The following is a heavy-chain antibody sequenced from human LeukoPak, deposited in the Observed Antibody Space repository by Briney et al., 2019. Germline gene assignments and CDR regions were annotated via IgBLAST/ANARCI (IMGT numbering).Heavy chain of an antibody. Sequence: PGGSPRLSCAASGFTVSSNYMSWVRQAPGKGLEWVSVIYSGGTTYYTDSVRGRFTLSRDTSKNTVYLQMNSLRAEDTAVYYCARASSPPNWFDPWGQGTLVTVSS. CDR1: GFTVSSNY. J-gene: IGHJ5*02. CDR2: IYSGGTT. V-gene: IGHV3-53*01. CDR3: ARASSPPNWFDP.